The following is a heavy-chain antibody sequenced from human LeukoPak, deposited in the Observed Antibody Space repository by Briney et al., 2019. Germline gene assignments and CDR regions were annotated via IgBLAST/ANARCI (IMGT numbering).Heavy chain of an antibody. CDR1: GFTFSSYE. Sequence: GGSLRLSCAASGFTFSSYEMNWVRQAPGKGLEWVSAISGSGGSTYYADSVKGRFTISRDNSKNTLYLQMNSLRAEDTAVYYCAKDLRFGSGSYYDFDYWGQGTLVTVSS. V-gene: IGHV3-23*01. D-gene: IGHD1-26*01. CDR3: AKDLRFGSGSYYDFDY. CDR2: ISGSGGST. J-gene: IGHJ4*02.